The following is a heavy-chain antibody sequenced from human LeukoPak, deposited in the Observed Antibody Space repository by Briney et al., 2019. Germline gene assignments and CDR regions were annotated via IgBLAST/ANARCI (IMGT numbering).Heavy chain of an antibody. J-gene: IGHJ4*02. V-gene: IGHV4-39*01. D-gene: IGHD6-19*01. Sequence: KPSETLSLTCTVSGGSISSSSYYWGWIRQPPGKGLEWIGSIYYSGSTYYNPSLKSRVTISVDTSKNQFSLKLSSVTAADTAVYYCARWGARLVLGGFDYWGQGTLVTVSS. CDR3: ARWGARLVLGGFDY. CDR2: IYYSGST. CDR1: GGSISSSSYY.